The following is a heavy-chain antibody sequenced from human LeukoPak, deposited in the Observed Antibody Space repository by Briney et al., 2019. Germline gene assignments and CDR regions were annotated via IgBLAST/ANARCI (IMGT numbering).Heavy chain of an antibody. CDR3: ARGYSSSWYPNWFDP. V-gene: IGHV4-30-4*07. CDR1: GGSISSGGYS. CDR2: IYYSGST. J-gene: IGHJ5*02. D-gene: IGHD6-13*01. Sequence: SETLSLTCAVSGGSISSGGYSWSWIRQPPGKGLEWIGYIYYSGSTYYNPSLKSRVTISVDTSKNQFSLKLSSVTAADTAVYYCARGYSSSWYPNWFDPWGQGTLVTVSS.